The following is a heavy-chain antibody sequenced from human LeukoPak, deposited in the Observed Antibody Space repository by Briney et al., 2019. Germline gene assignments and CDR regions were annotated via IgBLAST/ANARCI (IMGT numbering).Heavy chain of an antibody. V-gene: IGHV3-48*04. CDR1: GSTFSSYA. Sequence: AGGSLRLSCAASGSTFSSYAMSWVRQAPGKGLEWVSYIGSSGTTIYYGESVKGRFTISRDNTKNLLYLEMSSLRADDSAIYYCARADSTDGFDVWGQGTMVTVSS. D-gene: IGHD2-15*01. CDR3: ARADSTDGFDV. CDR2: IGSSGTTI. J-gene: IGHJ3*01.